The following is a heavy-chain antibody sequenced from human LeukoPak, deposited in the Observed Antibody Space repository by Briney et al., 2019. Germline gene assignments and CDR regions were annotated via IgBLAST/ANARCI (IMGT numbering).Heavy chain of an antibody. CDR2: ISSSSSYI. CDR3: ARDRTSSRLGYFDL. D-gene: IGHD2-2*01. V-gene: IGHV3-21*01. Sequence: GGSLRLSCSASGFTFSSYSMNWVRQAPGKGLEWVSSISSSSSYIYYADSVKGRFTISRDNAKNSLYLQMNSLRAEDTAVYYCARDRTSSRLGYFDLWGRGTLVTVSS. J-gene: IGHJ2*01. CDR1: GFTFSSYS.